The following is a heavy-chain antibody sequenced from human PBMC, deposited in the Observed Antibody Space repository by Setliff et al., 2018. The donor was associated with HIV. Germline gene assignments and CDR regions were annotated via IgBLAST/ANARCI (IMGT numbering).Heavy chain of an antibody. CDR2: INHSGST. V-gene: IGHV4-34*01. CDR1: GGSFSNYY. D-gene: IGHD2-2*01. J-gene: IGHJ5*02. Sequence: PSETLSLTCAVYGGSFSNYYWTWIRQPPGKGLEWIGEINHSGSTNYNPSFKSRVTISVDTSKNQFSLKLSSVTAADTAVYYCARGRIRYCSSTSCYSSRYNWFDPWGQGTLVTVSS. CDR3: ARGRIRYCSSTSCYSSRYNWFDP.